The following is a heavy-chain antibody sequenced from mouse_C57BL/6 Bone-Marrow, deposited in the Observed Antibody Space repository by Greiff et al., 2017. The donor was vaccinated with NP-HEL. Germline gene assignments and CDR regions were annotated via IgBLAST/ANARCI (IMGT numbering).Heavy chain of an antibody. J-gene: IGHJ4*01. CDR3: AREGVDY. Sequence: QVQLKQPGAELVMPGASVKLSCKASGYTFTSYWMHWVKQRPGQGLEWIGEIDPSDSYTNYNQKFKGKSTLTVDKSSSTAYMQLSSLTSEDSAVYYCAREGVDYWGQGTSVTVSS. CDR1: GYTFTSYW. CDR2: IDPSDSYT. V-gene: IGHV1-69*01.